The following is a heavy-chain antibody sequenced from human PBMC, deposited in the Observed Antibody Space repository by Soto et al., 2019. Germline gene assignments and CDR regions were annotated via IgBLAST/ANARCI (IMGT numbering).Heavy chain of an antibody. V-gene: IGHV1-2*02. D-gene: IGHD1-26*01. CDR3: AGARGDRGGGRYRFDY. CDR1: GYTFTDDY. CDR2: INPNSGAT. J-gene: IGHJ4*02. Sequence: QLVQSGAEVKKPGASVKVSCKTSGYTFTDDYLHWVRQVPGQGLEWMGWINPNSGATNYAQKFQGGVTMTSETSFSTGYVEPSSRKSADRAVYSCAGARGDRGGGRYRFDYWGQGTLVTVSS.